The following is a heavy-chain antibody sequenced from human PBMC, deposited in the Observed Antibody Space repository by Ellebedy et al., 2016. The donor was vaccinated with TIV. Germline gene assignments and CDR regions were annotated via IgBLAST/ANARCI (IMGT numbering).Heavy chain of an antibody. V-gene: IGHV3-21*01. CDR1: GFTFSSYS. D-gene: IGHD4-23*01. Sequence: GGSLRLSCAASGFTFSSYSMNWVRQAPGKGLEWVSSISSSSSYIYYADSVKGRFTISRDNAKNSLYLQMNSLRAEDTAVYYCARDLTPGGGRWSYYYGMDVWGQGTTVTVSS. CDR3: ARDLTPGGGRWSYYYGMDV. CDR2: ISSSSSYI. J-gene: IGHJ6*02.